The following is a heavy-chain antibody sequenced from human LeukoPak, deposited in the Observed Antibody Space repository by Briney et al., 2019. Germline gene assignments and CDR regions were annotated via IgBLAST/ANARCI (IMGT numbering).Heavy chain of an antibody. J-gene: IGHJ4*02. CDR1: GVSISSTTYY. CDR3: ARHGEMAVITHLDY. CDR2: IYYTGST. V-gene: IGHV4-39*01. Sequence: PSETLSLTCSVSGVSISSTTYYWAWIRQPPGKGLEWIGTIYYTGSTYYNPSLKSRVAISVDTSKNQSSLKLISVTAADTAVYYCARHGEMAVITHLDYWGQGTLVTVSS. D-gene: IGHD5-24*01.